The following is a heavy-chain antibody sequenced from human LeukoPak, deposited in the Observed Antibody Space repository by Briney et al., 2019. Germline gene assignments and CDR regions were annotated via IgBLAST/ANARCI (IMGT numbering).Heavy chain of an antibody. CDR2: MHSDGRT. CDR1: GFSVSNNY. D-gene: IGHD3-22*01. Sequence: GSLRLSCAASGFSVSNNYMNWVRQASGKGLEWVSVMHSDGRTFYADSVKGRFTISRDKSKNMFYLQTDSLRAEDTAVYYCARDPDDRSGLDAFETWGQGTKVTVS. V-gene: IGHV3-53*01. J-gene: IGHJ3*02. CDR3: ARDPDDRSGLDAFET.